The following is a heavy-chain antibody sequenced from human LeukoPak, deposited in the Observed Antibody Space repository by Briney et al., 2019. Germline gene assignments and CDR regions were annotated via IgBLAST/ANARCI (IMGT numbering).Heavy chain of an antibody. Sequence: SETLSLTCTVSGGSVSSYYWSWIRQPPGKGLEWIGYMYYSGSTNYNPSLKSRVTISIDTSKNQFSLKLSSVTAADTAVYYCARSVEGYCRGGSCYSYSYYMDVWGKGTTVTVSS. CDR1: GGSVSSYY. CDR2: MYYSGST. D-gene: IGHD2-15*01. CDR3: ARSVEGYCRGGSCYSYSYYMDV. V-gene: IGHV4-59*02. J-gene: IGHJ6*03.